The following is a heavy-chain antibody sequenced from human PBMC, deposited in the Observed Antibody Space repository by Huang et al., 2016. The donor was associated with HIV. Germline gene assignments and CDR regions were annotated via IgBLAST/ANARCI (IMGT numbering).Heavy chain of an antibody. CDR3: ARMFKYDSGGYWGNDAFDI. CDR1: GGSFSGHY. Sequence: QVQLQQWGAELLKPSETLSLTCAVSGGSFSGHYWTWIRQPPGRGLEWIGEISDSGSTTYNPPLKSRVTISGYTSQSQFSLKLNSVTAADTAIYYCARMFKYDSGGYWGNDAFDIWGQGTMVTVSS. J-gene: IGHJ3*02. CDR2: ISDSGST. D-gene: IGHD3-22*01. V-gene: IGHV4-34*02.